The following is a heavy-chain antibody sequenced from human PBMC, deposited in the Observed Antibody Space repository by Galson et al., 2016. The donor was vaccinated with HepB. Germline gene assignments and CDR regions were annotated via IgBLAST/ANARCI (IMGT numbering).Heavy chain of an antibody. CDR3: ARDSPRYDFWSGIEY. J-gene: IGHJ4*02. D-gene: IGHD3/OR15-3a*01. CDR2: IWYDGSNE. Sequence: SLRLSCAASGFTFENYGMHWVRQAPGKGLEWVAVIWYDGSNEYYADSVKGRFTISRDDPKNTLYLQMDSLRAEDTAVYYCARDSPRYDFWSGIEYWGQGTLVTVSS. V-gene: IGHV3-33*01. CDR1: GFTFENYG.